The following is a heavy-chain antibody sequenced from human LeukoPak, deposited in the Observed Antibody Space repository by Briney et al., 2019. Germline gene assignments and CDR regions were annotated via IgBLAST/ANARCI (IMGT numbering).Heavy chain of an antibody. D-gene: IGHD2-2*01. CDR1: GFTFSTYA. CDR2: ITGDGGYT. V-gene: IGHV3-23*01. Sequence: GGSLRLSCAASGFTFSTYAMSWVRQAPGRGLEWVSAITGDGGYTFYADSVTGRFTISRDNSKNTLYLQMSSLRAEDTALYYCARDQAFYFSYADYWGQGTLVTVSS. CDR3: ARDQAFYFSYADY. J-gene: IGHJ4*02.